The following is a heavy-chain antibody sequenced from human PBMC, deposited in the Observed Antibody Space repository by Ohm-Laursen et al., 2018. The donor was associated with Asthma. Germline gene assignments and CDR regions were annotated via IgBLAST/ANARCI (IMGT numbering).Heavy chain of an antibody. J-gene: IGHJ6*02. Sequence: SLRLSCAASGFTFDDYAMHWVRQAPGKGLEWVSGISWNSGSIGYADSVKGRFTISRDNAKNSLYLQMNSLRAEDTALYYCAKEGGDNYYYGMDVWGQGTTVTVSS. CDR1: GFTFDDYA. CDR3: AKEGGDNYYYGMDV. V-gene: IGHV3-9*01. CDR2: ISWNSGSI. D-gene: IGHD3-16*01.